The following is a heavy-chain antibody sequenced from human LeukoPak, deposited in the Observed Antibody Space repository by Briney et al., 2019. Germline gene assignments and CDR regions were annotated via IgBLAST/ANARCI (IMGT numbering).Heavy chain of an antibody. V-gene: IGHV3-48*01. J-gene: IGHJ4*02. CDR3: ARGRGSYSFEY. D-gene: IGHD1-26*01. CDR1: GFIFSRDS. CDR2: ISSNSGTI. Sequence: GGSLRLSCEASGFIFSRDSMNWVRQAPGKGLEWVSYISSNSGTIYYADSVRGRFTISRDNAKNSLYLQMSSLRAEDTAVYYCARGRGSYSFEYWGQGTLVTVSS.